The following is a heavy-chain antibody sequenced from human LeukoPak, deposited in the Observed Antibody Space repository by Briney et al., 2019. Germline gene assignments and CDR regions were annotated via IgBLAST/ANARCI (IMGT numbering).Heavy chain of an antibody. CDR3: ARARVSRFLEWPPREDYGWFDP. CDR1: GYTFTSYD. V-gene: IGHV1-8*01. J-gene: IGHJ5*02. Sequence: ASVKVSCKASGYTFTSYDINWVRQATGQGLEWMGWMNPNSGNTGYAQKFQGRVTMTRNTSISTAYMELSSLRSEDTAVYYCARARVSRFLEWPPREDYGWFDPWGQGTLVTVSS. CDR2: MNPNSGNT. D-gene: IGHD3-3*01.